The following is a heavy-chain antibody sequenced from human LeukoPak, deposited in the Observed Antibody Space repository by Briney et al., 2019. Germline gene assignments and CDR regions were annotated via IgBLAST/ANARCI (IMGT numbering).Heavy chain of an antibody. V-gene: IGHV4-59*01. CDR2: IYYSGST. CDR1: GGSISSYY. D-gene: IGHD3-10*01. CDR3: ARVGDGVFDF. J-gene: IGHJ4*02. Sequence: SETLSLTCTVSGGSISSYYWSWIRRPPGKELEWIGYIYYSGSTNNNPSLKSRLTISIDTSKNQFSLKLSSVTAADTAVYYCARVGDGVFDFWGQGTLVTVSS.